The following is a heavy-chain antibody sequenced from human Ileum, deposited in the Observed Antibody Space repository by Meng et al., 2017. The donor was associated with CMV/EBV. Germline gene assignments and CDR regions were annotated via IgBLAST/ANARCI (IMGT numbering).Heavy chain of an antibody. D-gene: IGHD4-17*01. CDR2: IYYSGST. Sequence: QLQDSSRALVTPTDTLALTCTVTGGSISSGTDYWAWIRQSPGKGLEWIGSIYYSGSTYDNPSLKSRVTMSVDKFKNQFSLKLSSVTAADTAVYYCARGRGNDYGDPERWFDPWGQGTLVTVSS. J-gene: IGHJ5*02. CDR1: GGSISSGTDY. V-gene: IGHV4-39*07. CDR3: ARGRGNDYGDPERWFDP.